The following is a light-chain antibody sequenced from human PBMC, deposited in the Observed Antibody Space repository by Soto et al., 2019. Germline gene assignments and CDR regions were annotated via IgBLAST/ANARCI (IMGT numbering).Light chain of an antibody. J-gene: IGKJ1*01. CDR1: ESGLYSSNNKNY. CDR3: QQYYSTLRT. CDR2: WAS. Sequence: DIVMTQASDSLAVSLGCRATMNCNSSESGLYSSNNKNYLAWYQQKPGQPPKLLIYWASTRESGVPDRFSGSGSGTDFTLTISRLQAEDVAVYYCQQYYSTLRTFGQGTKVDI. V-gene: IGKV4-1*01.